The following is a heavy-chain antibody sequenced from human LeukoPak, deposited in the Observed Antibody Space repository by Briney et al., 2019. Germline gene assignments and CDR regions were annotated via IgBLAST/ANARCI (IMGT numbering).Heavy chain of an antibody. Sequence: SETLSLTCTVSGGSISSSTYFWGWIRQPPGKGLEWIGIIYYVGNTYYNPSLKSRVTISVDTSKNQFSLKLSSVTAADTALYYCARTSDYYSPAFDIWGQGTMVTVSS. J-gene: IGHJ3*02. D-gene: IGHD3-3*01. CDR3: ARTSDYYSPAFDI. CDR2: IYYVGNT. CDR1: GGSISSSTYF. V-gene: IGHV4-39*07.